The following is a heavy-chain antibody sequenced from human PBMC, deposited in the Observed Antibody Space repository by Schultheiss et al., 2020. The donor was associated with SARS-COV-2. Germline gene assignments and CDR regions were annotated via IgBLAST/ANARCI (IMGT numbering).Heavy chain of an antibody. Sequence: GGSLRLSCAASGFTFSSYGMHWVRQAPGKGLEWVAVISYDGSNKYYADSVKGRFTISRDNSKNTLYLQMNSLRIEDTAVYYCARDDLDYWGQGTLVTVSS. CDR2: ISYDGSNK. V-gene: IGHV3-30*03. J-gene: IGHJ4*02. CDR1: GFTFSSYG. CDR3: ARDDLDY.